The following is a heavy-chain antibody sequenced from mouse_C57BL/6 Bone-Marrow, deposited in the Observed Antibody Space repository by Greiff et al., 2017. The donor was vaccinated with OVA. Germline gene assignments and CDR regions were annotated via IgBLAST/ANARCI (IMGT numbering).Heavy chain of an antibody. V-gene: IGHV5-17*01. CDR3: ARGGSYAMDY. D-gene: IGHD1-1*01. Sequence: DVHLVESGGGLVKPGGSLKLSCAASGFTFSDYGMHWVRQAPEKGLEWVAYISSGSSTIYYADTVKGRFTISRDNAKNTLFLQMTSLRSEDTAMYYCARGGSYAMDYWGQGTSVTVSS. CDR2: ISSGSSTI. J-gene: IGHJ4*01. CDR1: GFTFSDYG.